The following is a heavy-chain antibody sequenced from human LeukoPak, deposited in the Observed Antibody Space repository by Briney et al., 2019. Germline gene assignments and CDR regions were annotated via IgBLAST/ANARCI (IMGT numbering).Heavy chain of an antibody. J-gene: IGHJ3*02. Sequence: SETLSLTCTVSGGSISSSSYYWGWIRQPPGKGLEWIGSIYYSGSTYYNPSLKSRVTMSVDTSKNQFSLKLSSVTAADTAVYYCASQNYYDSSGYYDIWGQGTMVTVSS. D-gene: IGHD3-22*01. CDR3: ASQNYYDSSGYYDI. V-gene: IGHV4-39*01. CDR1: GGSISSSSYY. CDR2: IYYSGST.